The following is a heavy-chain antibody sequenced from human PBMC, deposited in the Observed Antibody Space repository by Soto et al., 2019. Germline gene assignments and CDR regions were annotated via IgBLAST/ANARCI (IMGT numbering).Heavy chain of an antibody. V-gene: IGHV1-46*01. Sequence: GASVKVSCKASGNIFTSHYMHWIRQAPGQGLEWMGFIAPTVGSTTYAQKFQGRFTMTRDTPSTSVYMELSSLVSEDTAMYYCASEKGGFDIWGQGTMVTVSS. CDR2: IAPTVGST. D-gene: IGHD2-15*01. CDR1: GNIFTSHY. J-gene: IGHJ3*02. CDR3: ASEKGGFDI.